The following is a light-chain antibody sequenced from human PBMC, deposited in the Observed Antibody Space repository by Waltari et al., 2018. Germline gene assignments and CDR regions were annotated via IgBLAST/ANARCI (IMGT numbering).Light chain of an antibody. CDR2: KAS. Sequence: SYELTQPPSVSVSPGQTASITCSGDKLGDKYACWYQQKAGQSPFLVIYKASKRPSGIPERFSGSNSGNTATLTISGTQAMDEADDYWQAWDSSTAFGGGTKLTVL. CDR3: QAWDSSTA. J-gene: IGLJ2*01. V-gene: IGLV3-1*01. CDR1: KLGDKY.